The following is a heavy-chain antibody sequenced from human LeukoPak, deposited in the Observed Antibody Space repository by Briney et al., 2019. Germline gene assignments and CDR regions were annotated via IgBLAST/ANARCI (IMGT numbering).Heavy chain of an antibody. CDR2: ISGSGGST. V-gene: IGHV3-23*01. CDR1: GFTFSSYA. D-gene: IGHD3-16*01. CDR3: AKDRDDYVWGSYLGAFDI. J-gene: IGHJ3*02. Sequence: GGSLRLSCAASGFTFSSYAMSWVRQAPGKGLEWVSLISGSGGSTYYADSVKGRFTISRDHSKNTLYLQMNSLRAEDTAVFYCAKDRDDYVWGSYLGAFDIWGQGTMVTVSS.